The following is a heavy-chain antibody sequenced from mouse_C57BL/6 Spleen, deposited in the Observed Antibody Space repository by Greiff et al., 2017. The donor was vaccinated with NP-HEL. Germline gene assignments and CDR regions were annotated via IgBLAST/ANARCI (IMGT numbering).Heavy chain of an antibody. V-gene: IGHV1-53*01. CDR2: INPSNGGT. Sequence: QVQLQQPGTELVKPGASVKLSCKASGYTFTSYWMHWVKQRPGQGLEWIGNINPSNGGTNYNEKFKSKATLTVDKSSSTAYMQLSSLTSEDSAVYYCAISGNYDYDVDWYFDVWGTGTTVTVSS. CDR3: AISGNYDYDVDWYFDV. J-gene: IGHJ1*03. CDR1: GYTFTSYW. D-gene: IGHD2-4*01.